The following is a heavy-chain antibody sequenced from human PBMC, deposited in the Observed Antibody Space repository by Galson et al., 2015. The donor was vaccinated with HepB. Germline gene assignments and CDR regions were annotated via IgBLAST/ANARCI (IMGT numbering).Heavy chain of an antibody. CDR2: ISGSGDFI. J-gene: IGHJ4*02. V-gene: IGHV3-21*01. D-gene: IGHD6-19*01. Sequence: SLRLSCAASGFTFSNYRMNWVRQAPGKGLEWVSSISGSGDFIYYADSVKGRFTISRDNAKNSLFLQMDRLRAEDTAVYYCARDASSDWYVEHWGQGTLVTVSS. CDR1: GFTFSNYR. CDR3: ARDASSDWYVEH.